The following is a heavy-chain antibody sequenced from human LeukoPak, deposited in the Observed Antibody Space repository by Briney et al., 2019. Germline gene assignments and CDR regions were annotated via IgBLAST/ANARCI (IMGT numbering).Heavy chain of an antibody. CDR3: AADLFHPQYYYYGSGSSI. J-gene: IGHJ4*02. D-gene: IGHD3-10*01. Sequence: GASVKVSCKASGYTFTSYGISWVRQAPGQGLEWMGWISAYNGNTNYAQKFQGRVTMTRDTSISTAYMELSSLRSEDTAVYYCAADLFHPQYYYYGSGSSIWGQGTLVTVSS. CDR1: GYTFTSYG. V-gene: IGHV1-18*01. CDR2: ISAYNGNT.